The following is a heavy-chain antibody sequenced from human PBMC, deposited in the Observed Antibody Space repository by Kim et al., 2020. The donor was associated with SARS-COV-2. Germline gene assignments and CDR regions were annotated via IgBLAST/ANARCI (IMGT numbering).Heavy chain of an antibody. D-gene: IGHD3-9*01. J-gene: IGHJ4*02. V-gene: IGHV1-3*01. CDR3: ARSDILPVVFDY. Sequence: KYSQKFQDRVIITRDTSASTAYMELSSPRSEDTAVYYCARSDILPVVFDYWGQGTLVTVSS.